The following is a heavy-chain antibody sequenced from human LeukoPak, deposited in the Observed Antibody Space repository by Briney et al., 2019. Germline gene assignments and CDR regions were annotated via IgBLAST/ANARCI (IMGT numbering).Heavy chain of an antibody. Sequence: PGGSLRLSCAVSGFTFSSYAISWVRKAPGKGLEWVSTISGSGNRTYYANSVKGRFTLSRDKSKNTAYLEMDSLRAEDTAVYYCAKAGGKAQTPFDPWGQGTLVTVFS. J-gene: IGHJ5*02. D-gene: IGHD4-23*01. CDR3: AKAGGKAQTPFDP. CDR1: GFTFSSYA. V-gene: IGHV3-23*01. CDR2: ISGSGNRT.